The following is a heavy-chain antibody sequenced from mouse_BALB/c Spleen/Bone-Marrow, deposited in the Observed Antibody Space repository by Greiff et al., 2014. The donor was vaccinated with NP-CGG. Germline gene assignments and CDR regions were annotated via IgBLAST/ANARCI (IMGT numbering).Heavy chain of an antibody. CDR1: GFSLPRFG. CDR3: ARGDYDYAMDY. J-gene: IGHJ4*01. V-gene: IGHV2-9*02. D-gene: IGHD2-4*01. CDR2: IWAGGTT. Sequence: VKVVESGPGLVAPSQSLSITCTVSGFSLPRFGVHWVRQPLGKGLEWLGIIWAGGTTNYNSALMSRLSISKDNSKSQVFLKMNSLQTDDTAMYYCARGDYDYAMDYWGQGTSVTVSS.